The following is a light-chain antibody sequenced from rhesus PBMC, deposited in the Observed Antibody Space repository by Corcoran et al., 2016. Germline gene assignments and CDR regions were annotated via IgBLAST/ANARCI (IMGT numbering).Light chain of an antibody. CDR3: GSYGAGDPYI. CDR2: KVN. Sequence: QSAPIQSPSVSGSLGQSVTISCTGTNGDIGRYDYVSWYRQQAGSTTKLMMYKVNKGPSGVADRFSGSKSGNTASLTISGLQAEDEGDYYYGSYGAGDPYIFGSGTRLTVL. CDR1: NGDIGRYDY. J-gene: IGLJ1*01. V-gene: IGLV2-11*01.